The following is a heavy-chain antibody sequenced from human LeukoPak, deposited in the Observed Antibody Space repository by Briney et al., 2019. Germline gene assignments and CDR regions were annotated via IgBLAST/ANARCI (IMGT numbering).Heavy chain of an antibody. V-gene: IGHV1-18*01. D-gene: IGHD6-19*01. J-gene: IGHJ3*01. CDR2: ISTYGGHT. Sequence: ASVKVSCKASGDTSISDGIGWVRQAPGHGLEWMGWISTYGGHTSYAQQFQDRVTMTKDTYTSTAYMERRSLRSDDTAVYYCARDGPGAVAGPYSWGQGTMVTVSS. CDR1: GDTSISDG. CDR3: ARDGPGAVAGPYS.